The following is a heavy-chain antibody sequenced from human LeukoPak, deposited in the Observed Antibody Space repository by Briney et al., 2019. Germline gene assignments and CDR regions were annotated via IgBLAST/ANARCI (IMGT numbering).Heavy chain of an antibody. Sequence: SRSLRLSCAASGFTFDDYAMHWVRQAPGKGLEWVSGISWNSGSIGYADSVKGRFTISRDNAKNSLYLQMNSLRAEDTALYYCAKLGSPKNDAFDIWGQGTMVTVSS. D-gene: IGHD3-16*01. CDR2: ISWNSGSI. V-gene: IGHV3-9*01. CDR3: AKLGSPKNDAFDI. J-gene: IGHJ3*02. CDR1: GFTFDDYA.